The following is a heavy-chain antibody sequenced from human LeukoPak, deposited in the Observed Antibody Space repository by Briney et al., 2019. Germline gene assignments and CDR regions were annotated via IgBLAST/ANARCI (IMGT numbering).Heavy chain of an antibody. D-gene: IGHD2-2*01. CDR2: ISGSGGST. CDR1: GFTFSSYA. V-gene: IGHV3-23*01. CDR3: AKAGPQRSPYYFDY. Sequence: PGGSQRLSCEASGFTFSSYAVSWVRQAPGKGLEWVSAISGSGGSTYYADSVKGRFTISRDNSKNTLYLQMNSLRAEDTAVYYCAKAGPQRSPYYFDYWGQGTLVTVSS. J-gene: IGHJ4*02.